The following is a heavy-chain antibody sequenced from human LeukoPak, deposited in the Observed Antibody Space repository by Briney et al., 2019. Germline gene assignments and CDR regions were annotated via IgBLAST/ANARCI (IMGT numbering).Heavy chain of an antibody. J-gene: IGHJ4*02. CDR2: ISGSGGST. Sequence: GRSLRLSWPASGFTFSSYAMSWVRQAPGKGLEWVSAISGSGGSTYYADSVKGRFTISRDNSKNTLYLHMNRLRAEETAVYYCAKDYPDYYGSGRGHYWGQGTLVTVSS. CDR1: GFTFSSYA. V-gene: IGHV3-23*01. CDR3: AKDYPDYYGSGRGHY. D-gene: IGHD3-10*01.